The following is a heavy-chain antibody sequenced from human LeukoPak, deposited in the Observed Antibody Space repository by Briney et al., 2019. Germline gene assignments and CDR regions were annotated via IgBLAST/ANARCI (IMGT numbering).Heavy chain of an antibody. CDR1: GYTFTSYD. CDR2: MNPNSGNT. CDR3: ARDLTNYYDSSGYPQGDY. D-gene: IGHD3-22*01. J-gene: IGHJ4*02. Sequence: ASVKVSCKASGYTFTSYDINWVRQATGQGLEWMGWMNPNSGNTGYVQKFQGRVTMTRNTSISTAYMELSSLRSEDTAVYYCARDLTNYYDSSGYPQGDYWGQGTLVTVSS. V-gene: IGHV1-8*01.